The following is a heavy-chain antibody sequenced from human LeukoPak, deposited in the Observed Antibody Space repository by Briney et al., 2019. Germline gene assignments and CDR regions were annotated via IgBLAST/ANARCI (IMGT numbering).Heavy chain of an antibody. CDR1: GGSISSYY. D-gene: IGHD3-22*01. V-gene: IGHV4-4*07. CDR2: LYTSVST. Sequence: SGTLSLTCSVSGGSISSYYWSWIRQPAGKGLEWIGRLYTSVSTNYNPSLKSRVTMSVDTSKNQFSLKLNSVTAADTAVYYCARAGDYDSSGYNYWGQGTLVTVSS. J-gene: IGHJ4*02. CDR3: ARAGDYDSSGYNY.